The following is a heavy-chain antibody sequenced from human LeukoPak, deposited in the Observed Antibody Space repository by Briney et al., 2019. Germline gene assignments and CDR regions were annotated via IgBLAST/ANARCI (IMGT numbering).Heavy chain of an antibody. Sequence: RGESLKISCKGSGYSFTSFWIGWVRQMPGKGLEWMGNIDPSDSDTRHSPSFQGQVTISVDKSISTAYLQWSSLKASDTAIYYCASAPIQGYCSGGSCAEGFDYWGQGTLVTVSS. D-gene: IGHD2-15*01. CDR3: ASAPIQGYCSGGSCAEGFDY. V-gene: IGHV5-51*01. CDR1: GYSFTSFW. CDR2: IDPSDSDT. J-gene: IGHJ4*02.